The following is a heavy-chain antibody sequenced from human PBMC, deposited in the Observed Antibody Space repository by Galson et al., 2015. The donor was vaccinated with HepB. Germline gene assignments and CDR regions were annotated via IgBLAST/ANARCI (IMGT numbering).Heavy chain of an antibody. D-gene: IGHD2-2*01. V-gene: IGHV3-30-3*01. J-gene: IGHJ4*02. Sequence: SLRLSCAASGFTFSSYAMHWVRQAPGKGLEWVAVISYDGSNKYYADSVKGRFTISRDNSKSTLYLQMNSLRAEDTAVYYCARELCFNQLLCGYFDYWGQGTLVTVSS. CDR2: ISYDGSNK. CDR1: GFTFSSYA. CDR3: ARELCFNQLLCGYFDY.